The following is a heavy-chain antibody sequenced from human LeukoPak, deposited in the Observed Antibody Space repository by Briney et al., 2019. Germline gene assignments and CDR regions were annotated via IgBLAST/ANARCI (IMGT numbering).Heavy chain of an antibody. V-gene: IGHV3-23*01. J-gene: IGHJ4*02. D-gene: IGHD3-3*01. CDR3: AKVGGYYDFWSGYRGFDY. Sequence: GGSLRLSCAASGFTFSSYAMSWVRQAPEKGLEWVSAISGSGGSTYYADSVKGRFTISRDNSKNTLYLQMNSLRAEDTAVYYCAKVGGYYDFWSGYRGFDYWGQGTLVTVSS. CDR1: GFTFSSYA. CDR2: ISGSGGST.